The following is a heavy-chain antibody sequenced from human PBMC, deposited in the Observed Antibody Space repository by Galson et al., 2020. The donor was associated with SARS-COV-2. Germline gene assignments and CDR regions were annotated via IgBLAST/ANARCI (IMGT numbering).Heavy chain of an antibody. D-gene: IGHD3-16*01. CDR2: IRYDGSNK. J-gene: IGHJ6*02. Sequence: GGSLRLSCAASGFTFSSYGMHWVRQAPGKGLEWVAFIRYDGSNKYYADSVNGRFTISRDNSKNTLYLQMNSLRAEDTAVYYCAKGFEGGTPQGMDVWGQGTTVTVSS. CDR1: GFTFSSYG. V-gene: IGHV3-30*02. CDR3: AKGFEGGTPQGMDV.